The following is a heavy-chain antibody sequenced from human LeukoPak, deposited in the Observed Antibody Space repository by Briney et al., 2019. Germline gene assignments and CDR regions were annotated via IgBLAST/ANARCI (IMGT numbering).Heavy chain of an antibody. V-gene: IGHV3-74*01. D-gene: IGHD3-9*01. J-gene: IGHJ6*03. Sequence: GGSLRLSCEASGFTFSGYWMHWVRQAPAKGLVWVSRINTDGSSTSYADSVKGRFTISRDNAKNTLYLQMNSLRAEDTAVYYCATAHGLRYFMDVWGKGTTVSVSS. CDR3: ATAHGLRYFMDV. CDR1: GFTFSGYW. CDR2: INTDGSST.